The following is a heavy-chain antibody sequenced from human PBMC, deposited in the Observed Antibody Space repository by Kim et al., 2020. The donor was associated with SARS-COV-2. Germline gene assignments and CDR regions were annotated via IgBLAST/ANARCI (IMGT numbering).Heavy chain of an antibody. CDR1: GGSISSSSYY. Sequence: SETLSLTCTVSGGSISSSSYYWGWIRQPPGKGLEWIGSIYYSGSTYYNPSLKSRVTISVDTSKNQFSLKLSSVTAADTAVYYCASPSRQWELLRRAFDIWGQGTMVTVSS. CDR3: ASPSRQWELLRRAFDI. D-gene: IGHD1-26*01. CDR2: IYYSGST. J-gene: IGHJ3*02. V-gene: IGHV4-39*01.